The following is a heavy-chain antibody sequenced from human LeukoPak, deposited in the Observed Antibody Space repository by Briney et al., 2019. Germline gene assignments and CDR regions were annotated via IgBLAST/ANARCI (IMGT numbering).Heavy chain of an antibody. D-gene: IGHD3-10*01. V-gene: IGHV3-48*03. CDR2: IKGSGTTI. Sequence: PGGSLRLSCAASGFIFSNYEMNWVRQAPGKGLEWVSYIKGSGTTIYYADSVKGRFTISRDKSKKTLYLQLNSLKAEDTAVYYCVSRITLVRGGFDSWGQGTLVTVSS. J-gene: IGHJ4*02. CDR3: VSRITLVRGGFDS. CDR1: GFIFSNYE.